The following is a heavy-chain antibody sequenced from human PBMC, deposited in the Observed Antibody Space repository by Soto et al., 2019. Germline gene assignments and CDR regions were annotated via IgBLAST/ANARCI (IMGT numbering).Heavy chain of an antibody. D-gene: IGHD2-15*01. V-gene: IGHV4-61*01. J-gene: IGHJ3*02. CDR2: IYYSGNT. CDR1: GGSVSSGSYY. CDR3: ARVRCSGGGCNSAGTQVAFDI. Sequence: PSETLSLPCTVSGGSVSSGSYYWSWIRQPPGKGLEWIGDIYYSGNTNYHPPLQRRVTISVDTSKSQLPLKVGSVTAADTAMFYCARVRCSGGGCNSAGTQVAFDIWGQGTMVTVSS.